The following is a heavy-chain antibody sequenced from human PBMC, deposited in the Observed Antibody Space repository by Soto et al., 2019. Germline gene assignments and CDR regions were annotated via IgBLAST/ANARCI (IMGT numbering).Heavy chain of an antibody. Sequence: GGSLRLSCAASGFTFSNAWMNWVRQAPGKGLEWVGRIKSKTDGGTTDYAAPVKGRFTISRDDSKNTLYLQMNSLKTEDTAVYYCTTLWLPGIYYFDYWGQGTLVTVSS. D-gene: IGHD5-18*01. CDR3: TTLWLPGIYYFDY. CDR2: IKSKTDGGTT. V-gene: IGHV3-15*07. CDR1: GFTFSNAW. J-gene: IGHJ4*02.